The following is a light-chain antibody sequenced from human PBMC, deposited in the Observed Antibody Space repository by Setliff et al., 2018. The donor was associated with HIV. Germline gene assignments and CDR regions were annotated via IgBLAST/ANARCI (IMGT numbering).Light chain of an antibody. J-gene: IGLJ2*01. CDR3: CSYAGTYTLV. CDR1: SSDVGGYDY. V-gene: IGLV2-11*01. CDR2: DVT. Sequence: QSVLTQPRSVSGSPGQSVTISCTGTSSDVGGYDYVSWYQQHPGKAPKLIIYDVTKRPSGVPDRFSGSKSGNTASLTISGLQAEDEADYHCCSYAGTYTLVFGGGTKVTV.